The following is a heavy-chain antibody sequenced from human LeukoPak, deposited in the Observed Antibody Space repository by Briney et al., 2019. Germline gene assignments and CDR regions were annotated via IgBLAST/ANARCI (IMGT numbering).Heavy chain of an antibody. CDR2: IYSGGSR. J-gene: IGHJ4*02. D-gene: IGHD3-10*01. CDR3: ATSVATENKIYSMVRGGYFDY. CDR1: GFTVSSNY. V-gene: IGHV3-53*01. Sequence: PGGSLRLSCAASGFTVSSNYMSWVRQAPGKGLEWVSVIYSGGSRYYADAVKGGFTISRDNSQNPLYLQMNSLRAEDTAVYYCATSVATENKIYSMVRGGYFDYWRQGTLLTVPS.